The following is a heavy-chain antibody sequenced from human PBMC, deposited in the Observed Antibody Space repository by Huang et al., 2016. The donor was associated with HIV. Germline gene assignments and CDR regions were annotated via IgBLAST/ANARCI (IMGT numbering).Heavy chain of an antibody. Sequence: QVQLVQSGAEVKKPGASVKVSCKASGYTFTGYYMHWGRQAPGQGREWMGWINPNSGGTNYAQKFQGRVTMTRDTSISTAYMELSRLRSDDTAVYYCAAGVVPAADYYYYYGMDVWGQGTTVTVSS. CDR2: INPNSGGT. CDR3: AAGVVPAADYYYYYGMDV. J-gene: IGHJ6*02. V-gene: IGHV1-2*02. CDR1: GYTFTGYY. D-gene: IGHD2-2*01.